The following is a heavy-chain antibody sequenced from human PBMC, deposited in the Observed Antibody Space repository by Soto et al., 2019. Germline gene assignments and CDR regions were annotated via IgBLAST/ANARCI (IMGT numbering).Heavy chain of an antibody. V-gene: IGHV4-4*07. D-gene: IGHD3-22*01. J-gene: IGHJ3*02. CDR3: ARGWGSSGYSDPLDI. Sequence: SETLSLTCTVSGGTISSYYWSWIRQPXGKGLEWIGRIYTSGSTNYNPSLKTPFTRSLYTTKNPFSLKLISLTAPDTAVYYCARGWGSSGYSDPLDIGGQGTIVTVSS. CDR2: IYTSGST. CDR1: GGTISSYY.